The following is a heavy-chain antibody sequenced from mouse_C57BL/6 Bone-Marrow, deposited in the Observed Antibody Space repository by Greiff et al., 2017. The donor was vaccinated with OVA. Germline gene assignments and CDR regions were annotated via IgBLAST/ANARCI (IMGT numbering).Heavy chain of an antibody. CDR2: IDPEDGDT. CDR1: GFHIKDYY. V-gene: IGHV14-1*01. J-gene: IGHJ3*01. D-gene: IGHD2-4*01. Sequence: VQLQQSGAELVRPGASVKLSCTASGFHIKDYYMHWVKQRPEQGLEWIGRIDPEDGDTEYDPKFQGKATMTADTSSNTAYLQLSSLTSEDTAVYYCTSIYYEYGGFAYWGQGTLVTVSA. CDR3: TSIYYEYGGFAY.